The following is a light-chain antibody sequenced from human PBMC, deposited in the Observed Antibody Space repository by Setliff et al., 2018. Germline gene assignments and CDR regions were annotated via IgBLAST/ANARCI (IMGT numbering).Light chain of an antibody. CDR1: RSDVGGYNY. V-gene: IGLV2-14*01. CDR2: EVS. Sequence: QSVLTQPASVSGSPGQSITISCTGTRSDVGGYNYVSWYQQHPGKVPKLVIYEVSNRPSGVSNRFSGSKSGNTASLTISRLQTEDEADYYCTSYTISSTEVFGTGTKVTVL. CDR3: TSYTISSTEV. J-gene: IGLJ1*01.